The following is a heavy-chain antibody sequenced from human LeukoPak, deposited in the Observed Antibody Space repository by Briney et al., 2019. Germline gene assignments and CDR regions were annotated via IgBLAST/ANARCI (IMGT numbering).Heavy chain of an antibody. D-gene: IGHD6-13*01. V-gene: IGHV3-23*01. CDR1: GFTFSSYA. Sequence: PGGSLRLSCAASGFTFSSYAMGWVRQAPGKGLEWVSAISGSGGGTYYADSVKGRFTISRDNSKNTLYLQMNSLSAEDTAVYYCAKYSSSWYYFDYWGQGTLVTVS. J-gene: IGHJ4*02. CDR2: ISGSGGGT. CDR3: AKYSSSWYYFDY.